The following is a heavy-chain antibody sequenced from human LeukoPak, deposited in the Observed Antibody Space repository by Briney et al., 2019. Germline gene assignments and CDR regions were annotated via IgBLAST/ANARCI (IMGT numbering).Heavy chain of an antibody. Sequence: ASVKVSCKASGYTFTSYYMHWVRQAPGQGLEWMGIINPSGGSTSYAQKFQGRVTMTRDTSTSTVHMELSSLRSEDTAVYYCARDRGTVDGGPDAFDIWGQGTMVTVSS. V-gene: IGHV1-46*01. D-gene: IGHD1-1*01. CDR3: ARDRGTVDGGPDAFDI. J-gene: IGHJ3*02. CDR1: GYTFTSYY. CDR2: INPSGGST.